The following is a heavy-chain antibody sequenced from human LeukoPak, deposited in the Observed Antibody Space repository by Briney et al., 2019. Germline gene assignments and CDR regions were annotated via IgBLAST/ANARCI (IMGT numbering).Heavy chain of an antibody. CDR2: VYYSGST. V-gene: IGHV4-31*03. D-gene: IGHD3/OR15-3a*01. Sequence: SETLSLTCTVSGGSISSSSYNWGWIRQHPGKGLEWIGSVYYSGSTYYNPSLKSRLTISKDTSKNQFSLKLSSVTAADTAVYFCATSRNVDQFDIWGQGTMVTVSS. CDR3: ATSRNVDQFDI. CDR1: GGSISSSSYN. J-gene: IGHJ3*02.